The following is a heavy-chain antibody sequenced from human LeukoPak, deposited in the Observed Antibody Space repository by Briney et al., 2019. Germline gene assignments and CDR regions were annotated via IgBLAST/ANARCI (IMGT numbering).Heavy chain of an antibody. CDR2: MKEDGSEK. CDR1: GFTFSSYW. Sequence: GGSLRLSCAASGFTFSSYWMTWVRQAPGKGLEWVACMKEDGSEKYYVDSVKGRFTISRDNAKNSLYLQMNSLRAEDTAVYYCAKNLFYFDYWGQGTLVTVSS. J-gene: IGHJ4*02. CDR3: AKNLFYFDY. V-gene: IGHV3-7*03.